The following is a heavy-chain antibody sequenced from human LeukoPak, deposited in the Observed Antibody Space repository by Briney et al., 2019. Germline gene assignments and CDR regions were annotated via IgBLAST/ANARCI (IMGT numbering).Heavy chain of an antibody. V-gene: IGHV4-59*12. Sequence: SETLSLTCTVSGGSIRSYYWSWIRQPPGKGLEWIGYIYYSGSTNYNPSLKSRVTISVDTSKNQFSLKLSSVTAADTAVYYCARRMSYYDSSGSPFDYWGQGTLVTVSS. CDR1: GGSIRSYY. CDR2: IYYSGST. J-gene: IGHJ4*02. D-gene: IGHD3-22*01. CDR3: ARRMSYYDSSGSPFDY.